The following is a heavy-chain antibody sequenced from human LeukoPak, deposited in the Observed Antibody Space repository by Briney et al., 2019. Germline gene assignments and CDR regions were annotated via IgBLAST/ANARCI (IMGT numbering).Heavy chain of an antibody. V-gene: IGHV3-23*01. Sequence: GGSLRLSCAASGFTLSRYARSWVRLAPGKGLEWVSTISGGGSFTYYADSVKGRFTISRDNSMNKLSMQMNSLRAEDAAVYYCANLLDSGTYYKLDYWGQGTLVTVSS. CDR2: ISGGGSFT. J-gene: IGHJ4*02. CDR3: ANLLDSGTYYKLDY. CDR1: GFTLSRYA. D-gene: IGHD3-10*01.